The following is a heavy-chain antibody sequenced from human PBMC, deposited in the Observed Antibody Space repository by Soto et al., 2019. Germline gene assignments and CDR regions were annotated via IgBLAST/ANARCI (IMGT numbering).Heavy chain of an antibody. J-gene: IGHJ4*02. V-gene: IGHV3-33*01. CDR2: IWYDGSNK. Sequence: QVQLVESGGGVVQPGRSLRLSCAASGFTFSSYGMHWVRQAPGKGLEWVAVIWYDGSNKYYADSVKGRFTISRDNSKNTLYLQMNSLRAEDTAVHYCARDGYSYGNDYWGQGTLVTVSS. CDR3: ARDGYSYGNDY. D-gene: IGHD5-18*01. CDR1: GFTFSSYG.